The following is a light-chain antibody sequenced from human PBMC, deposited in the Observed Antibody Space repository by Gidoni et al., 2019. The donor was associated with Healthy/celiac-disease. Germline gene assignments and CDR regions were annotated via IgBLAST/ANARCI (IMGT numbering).Light chain of an antibody. CDR2: GNS. J-gene: IGLJ2*01. V-gene: IGLV1-40*01. CDR3: QSYDSSLSGFHVV. Sequence: QSLLTQPPSVSGAPGPRVTISCTGGSSNIGAGYHVHWYQQLPGPAPKLLIYGNSNRPSGVPDRFSGSKSGTSAYLAITGLRAEDEADYYCQSYDSSLSGFHVVFGGGTKLTV. CDR1: SSNIGAGYH.